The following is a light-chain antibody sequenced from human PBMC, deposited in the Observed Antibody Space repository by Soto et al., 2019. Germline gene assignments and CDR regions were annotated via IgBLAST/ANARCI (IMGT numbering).Light chain of an antibody. Sequence: EIVLTQSPATLSLSPGERAALSCRASQGVGRFLAWYQQKPGQAPRLLIYDSFNRATGIPARFSGSGSVTDFTLAIDNLEPEDFAVYYCQQRGGWPLTFGGGTKVEIK. CDR2: DSF. CDR3: QQRGGWPLT. J-gene: IGKJ4*01. V-gene: IGKV3-11*01. CDR1: QGVGRF.